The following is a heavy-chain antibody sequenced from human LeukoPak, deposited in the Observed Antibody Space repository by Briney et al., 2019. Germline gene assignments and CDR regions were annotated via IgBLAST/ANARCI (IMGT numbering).Heavy chain of an antibody. Sequence: GGSLRLSCAASGFTFSSYGMHWVGRVPGKGLRWGAVICYEGSNKYYADSVKGRFTISRDNSKNTLYLQMNSLRAEDTAVYYCARDYHRYCSSTNCFTPRDYWGQGTLVTVSS. CDR3: ARDYHRYCSSTNCFTPRDY. D-gene: IGHD2-2*02. J-gene: IGHJ4*02. CDR1: GFTFSSYG. CDR2: ICYEGSNK. V-gene: IGHV3-33*01.